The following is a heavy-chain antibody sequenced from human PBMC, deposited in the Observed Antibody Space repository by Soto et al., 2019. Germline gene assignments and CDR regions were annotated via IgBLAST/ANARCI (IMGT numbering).Heavy chain of an antibody. J-gene: IGHJ5*02. D-gene: IGHD3-3*01. CDR1: GYTFTSYY. Sequence: GASVKVSCKASGYTFTSYYMHWVRQAPGQGLEWMGIINPSGGSTSYAQKFQGRVTMTRDTSTSTVYMELSSLRSEDTAVYYCARDSGVLRFLEWLNGWFDLWGQGTLVTVSS. CDR3: ARDSGVLRFLEWLNGWFDL. V-gene: IGHV1-46*01. CDR2: INPSGGST.